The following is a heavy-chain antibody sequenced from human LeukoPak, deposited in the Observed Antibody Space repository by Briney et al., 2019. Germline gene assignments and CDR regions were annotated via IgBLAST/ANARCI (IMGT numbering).Heavy chain of an antibody. J-gene: IGHJ4*02. Sequence: PSETLSLTCTVSGYSISSGYYWGWIRQPPGKGLEWIGSIYHSGNTYYNPSLKSRVTISVDTSKNQFSLKLSSVTAADTAVYYCAREEGGTSGTPVDYWGQGTLATVSS. CDR3: AREEGGTSGTPVDY. CDR2: IYHSGNT. V-gene: IGHV4-38-2*02. D-gene: IGHD1-1*01. CDR1: GYSISSGYY.